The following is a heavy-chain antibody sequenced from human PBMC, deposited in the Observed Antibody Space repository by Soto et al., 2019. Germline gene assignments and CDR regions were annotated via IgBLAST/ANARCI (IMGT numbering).Heavy chain of an antibody. CDR3: AKTRVGGCSSTSCPTDYYYYYYMDV. CDR1: GFTFSSYA. Sequence: PGGSLRLSCAASGFTFSSYAMSWVRQAPGKGLEWVSAISGSGGSTYYADSVKGRFTISRDNSKNTLYLQMNSLRAEDTAVYYCAKTRVGGCSSTSCPTDYYYYYYMDVWGKGTTVTVSS. CDR2: ISGSGGST. D-gene: IGHD2-2*01. J-gene: IGHJ6*03. V-gene: IGHV3-23*01.